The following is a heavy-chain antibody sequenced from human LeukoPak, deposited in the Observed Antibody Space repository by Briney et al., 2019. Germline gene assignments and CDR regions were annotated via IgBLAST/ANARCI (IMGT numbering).Heavy chain of an antibody. CDR3: ARVRRITIFGVVIIKWAYFDY. Sequence: GASVKVSCKASGYTFTGYYMHWVRQAPGQGLEWMGWINPNSGGTNYAQKFQGGVTMTRDTSISTAYMELSRLRSDDTAVYYCARVRRITIFGVVIIKWAYFDYWGQGTLVTVSS. D-gene: IGHD3-3*01. CDR2: INPNSGGT. V-gene: IGHV1-2*02. CDR1: GYTFTGYY. J-gene: IGHJ4*02.